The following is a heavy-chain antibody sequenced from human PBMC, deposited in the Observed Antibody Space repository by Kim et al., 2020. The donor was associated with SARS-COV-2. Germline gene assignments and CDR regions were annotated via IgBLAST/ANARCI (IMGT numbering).Heavy chain of an antibody. D-gene: IGHD2-21*01. V-gene: IGHV3-48*02. J-gene: IGHJ5*02. CDR2: INGITNSI. CDR1: GFTLGSYS. CDR3: ARDANGLQLVRFWFDA. Sequence: GGSLRLSCAASGFTLGSYSMNWVRQAPGKGLEWIAHINGITNSIVYADSVKGRFTISRDDANNLLFLQMNSLRDDDTAVYYCARDANGLQLVRFWFDAWGQGTLVIVSS.